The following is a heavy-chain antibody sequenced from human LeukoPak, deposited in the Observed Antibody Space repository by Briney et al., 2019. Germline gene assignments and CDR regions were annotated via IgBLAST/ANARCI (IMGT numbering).Heavy chain of an antibody. J-gene: IGHJ3*02. D-gene: IGHD2-21*02. CDR3: ARDSCGGDCYSPDAAFDI. CDR1: GGSISSYY. CDR2: IYYSGST. V-gene: IGHV4-59*01. Sequence: PSETLSLTCTVSGGSISSYYWSWIRQPPGKGLEWIGYIYYSGSTNYNPSLKSRVTISVDTSKNQFPLKLSSVTAADTAVYYCARDSCGGDCYSPDAAFDIWGQGTMVTVSS.